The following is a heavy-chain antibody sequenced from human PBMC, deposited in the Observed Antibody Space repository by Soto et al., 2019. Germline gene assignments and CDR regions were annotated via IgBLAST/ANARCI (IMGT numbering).Heavy chain of an antibody. D-gene: IGHD6-19*01. CDR3: ARHGSGWDY. CDR1: GYTFTSYA. V-gene: IGHV1-3*05. J-gene: IGHJ4*02. Sequence: QVQLVQSGAEEKKPGASVKVSCKASGYTFTSYAMHWVRQAPGQRLEWMGWINAGKGNTKYSQKFQGRVTITRDTSASTAYMELSSLRSEDTALYYCARHGSGWDYWGQGTLVTVSS. CDR2: INAGKGNT.